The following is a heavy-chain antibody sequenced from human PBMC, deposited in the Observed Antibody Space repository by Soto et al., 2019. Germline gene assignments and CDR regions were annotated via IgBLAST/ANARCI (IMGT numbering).Heavy chain of an antibody. CDR2: ISSSSSYI. CDR3: ARGGLSDYGYYYYYMDV. V-gene: IGHV3-21*01. Sequence: GGSLRLSCAASGFTFSSYSMNWVRQAPGKGLEWVSSISSSSSYIYYADSVKGRFTISRDNAKNPLYLQMNSLRAEDTAVYYCARGGLSDYGYYYYYMDVWGKGTTVTVSS. D-gene: IGHD4-17*01. CDR1: GFTFSSYS. J-gene: IGHJ6*03.